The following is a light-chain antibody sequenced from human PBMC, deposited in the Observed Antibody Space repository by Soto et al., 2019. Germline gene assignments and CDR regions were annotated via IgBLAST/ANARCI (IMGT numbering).Light chain of an antibody. Sequence: DIQLTQSPSFLSASVGDRVTITCRASQGISSYLAWFQQKPGRAPNLLIYGASTLQSGVPSRFSGSGSGTDFTLTISNLQPEDFATYYWQQLNAYPLTFGQGTRLEIK. CDR1: QGISSY. CDR3: QQLNAYPLT. J-gene: IGKJ5*01. V-gene: IGKV1-9*01. CDR2: GAS.